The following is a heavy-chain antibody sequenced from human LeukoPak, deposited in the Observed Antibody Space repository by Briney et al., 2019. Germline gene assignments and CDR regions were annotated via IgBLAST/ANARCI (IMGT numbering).Heavy chain of an antibody. CDR1: GGSISSGGYY. D-gene: IGHD6-19*01. V-gene: IGHV4-30-2*01. CDR3: ARHSVAVAGPDY. J-gene: IGHJ4*02. CDR2: IYHSGST. Sequence: PSETLSLTCTVSGGSISSGGYYWSWIRQPPGKGLEWIGYIYHSGSTYYNPSLKGRVTISVDTSKNQFSLKLSSVTAADTAVYYCARHSVAVAGPDYWGQGTLVTVSS.